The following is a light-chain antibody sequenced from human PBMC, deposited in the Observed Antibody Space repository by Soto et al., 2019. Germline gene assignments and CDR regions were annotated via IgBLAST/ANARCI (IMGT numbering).Light chain of an antibody. J-gene: IGKJ1*01. CDR3: QQTYNTPPWT. CDR1: QSISSW. CDR2: KAS. V-gene: IGKV1-5*03. Sequence: DIQMTQSPSTLSASVGDRGTITCRASQSISSWLAWYQQKPEKAPKLLIYKASSLESGVPARFSGSGSGTDFTLTISSLQSEDFATYYCQQTYNTPPWTFGQGTKVDI.